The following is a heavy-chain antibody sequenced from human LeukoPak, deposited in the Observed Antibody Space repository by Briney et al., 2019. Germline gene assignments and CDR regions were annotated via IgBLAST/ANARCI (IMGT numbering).Heavy chain of an antibody. Sequence: GGSLRLSCAASGFTFSGYGMHWVRQAPGKGLEWVAVISYDGSNKYYADSVKGRFTISRDNSKNTLYLQMNSLRAEDTAVYYCAKDLGSGYEVYYYYGMDVWGQGTTVTVSS. CDR3: AKDLGSGYEVYYYYGMDV. J-gene: IGHJ6*02. D-gene: IGHD5-12*01. CDR1: GFTFSGYG. CDR2: ISYDGSNK. V-gene: IGHV3-30*18.